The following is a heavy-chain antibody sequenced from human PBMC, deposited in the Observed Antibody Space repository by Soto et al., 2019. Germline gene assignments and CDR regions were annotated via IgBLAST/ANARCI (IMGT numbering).Heavy chain of an antibody. CDR1: GDSISSGGYY. V-gene: IGHV4-31*03. Sequence: QVQLQESGPGLVKPSQTLSLTCTVSGDSISSGGYYWSWVRQHPGKGLEWIGYIYYSGRAFYNPSLQSRVTISVDTSKNNFSLKVTSVTAADTAVYYCARLAVDGNFDYWDQGALVTVSS. CDR2: IYYSGRA. J-gene: IGHJ4*02. CDR3: ARLAVDGNFDY. D-gene: IGHD5-12*01.